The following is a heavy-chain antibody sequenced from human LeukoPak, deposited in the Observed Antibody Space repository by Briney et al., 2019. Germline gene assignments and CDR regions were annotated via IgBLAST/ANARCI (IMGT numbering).Heavy chain of an antibody. CDR1: GFTFSSYG. V-gene: IGHV3-30*03. Sequence: PGGSLRLSCAASGFTFSSYGVRWVRQAPGKGLEWVAVISYDVGKKYYTDSVKGRFTISRDNSKNTLYLQMNSLRAEDTAVYYCARSNGGAFDIWGQGTMVTVS. CDR3: ARSNGGAFDI. D-gene: IGHD3-16*01. CDR2: ISYDVGKK. J-gene: IGHJ3*02.